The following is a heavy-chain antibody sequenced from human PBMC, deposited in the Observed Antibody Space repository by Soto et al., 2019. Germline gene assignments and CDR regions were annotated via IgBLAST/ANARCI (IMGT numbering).Heavy chain of an antibody. CDR1: GGSISSYY. Sequence: SETLSLTCTVSGGSISSYYWSWIRQPPGKGLEWIGYIYYSGSTNYNPSLKSRVTISVDTSKNQFSLKLSSVTAADTAVYYCARGQGSSGYWGQGTLVTVSS. CDR3: ARGQGSSGY. J-gene: IGHJ4*02. V-gene: IGHV4-59*13. CDR2: IYYSGST. D-gene: IGHD6-6*01.